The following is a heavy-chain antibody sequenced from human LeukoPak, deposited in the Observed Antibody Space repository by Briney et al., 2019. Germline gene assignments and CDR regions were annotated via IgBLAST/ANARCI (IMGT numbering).Heavy chain of an antibody. J-gene: IGHJ6*03. Sequence: SVKVSCKASGGTFSSYAISWVRQAPGQGLEWMGRIIPILGTANYAQKFQGRVTITTDESTSTAYMELSSLRSEDTAVYYCATNRDCSGGSCYPYYYYYMDVWGKGTTVTVSS. V-gene: IGHV1-69*11. CDR2: IIPILGTA. CDR1: GGTFSSYA. CDR3: ATNRDCSGGSCYPYYYYYMDV. D-gene: IGHD2-15*01.